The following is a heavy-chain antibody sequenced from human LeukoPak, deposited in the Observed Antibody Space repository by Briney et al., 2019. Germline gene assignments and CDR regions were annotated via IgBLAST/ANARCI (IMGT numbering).Heavy chain of an antibody. CDR3: ARGGSYSGYYYYYMDV. D-gene: IGHD1-26*01. Sequence: GRSLRLSCAASGFTFSSYAMHWVRQAPGKGLEWVAVISYDGSNKYYADSVKGRSTISRDNSKNTLYLQMNSLRAEDTAVYYCARGGSYSGYYYYYMDVWGKGTTVTVSS. CDR1: GFTFSSYA. V-gene: IGHV3-30*04. CDR2: ISYDGSNK. J-gene: IGHJ6*03.